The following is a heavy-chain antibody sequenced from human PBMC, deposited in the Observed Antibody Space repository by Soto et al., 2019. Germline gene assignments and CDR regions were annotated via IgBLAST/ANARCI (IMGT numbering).Heavy chain of an antibody. V-gene: IGHV3-21*01. Sequence: GGSLRLSCAACGFTFSSYSMNWVRQAPGKGLEWVSSISSSSIYIYYADSVKGRFTISRDNAKNSLYLQMNSLRAEDTAVYYCASAPNYDILTGYYYYGMDVWGQGTTVTVSS. CDR1: GFTFSSYS. CDR3: ASAPNYDILTGYYYYGMDV. D-gene: IGHD3-9*01. CDR2: ISSSSIYI. J-gene: IGHJ6*02.